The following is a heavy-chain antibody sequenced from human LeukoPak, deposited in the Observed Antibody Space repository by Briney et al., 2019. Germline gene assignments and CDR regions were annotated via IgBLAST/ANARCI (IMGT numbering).Heavy chain of an antibody. V-gene: IGHV3-49*04. CDR2: IRSKAYGGTP. D-gene: IGHD2-2*01. CDR1: GFTFSDYY. Sequence: GGSLRLSCAASGFTFSDYYMSWVRQAPGKGLEWVGFIRSKAYGGTPEYAASVKGRFTISRDDSKSIAYVQVNSLKTEDTAVYYCTRIGTSGGEFDYWGQGTLVTVSS. J-gene: IGHJ4*02. CDR3: TRIGTSGGEFDY.